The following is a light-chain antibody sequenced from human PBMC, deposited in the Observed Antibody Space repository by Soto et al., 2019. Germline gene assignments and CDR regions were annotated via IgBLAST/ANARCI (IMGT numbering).Light chain of an antibody. J-gene: IGKJ4*01. CDR1: QSVSRY. CDR3: QQQSNRPPLT. Sequence: EIVLTQSPATLSLSPGERATLSCRASQSVSRYLAWYQQKPGQTPRLLIYDASHRATGIRARFSGSGAGTDCTLTVTSLEPEDFAVYYWQQQSNRPPLTFGGGTKVEIK. CDR2: DAS. V-gene: IGKV3-11*01.